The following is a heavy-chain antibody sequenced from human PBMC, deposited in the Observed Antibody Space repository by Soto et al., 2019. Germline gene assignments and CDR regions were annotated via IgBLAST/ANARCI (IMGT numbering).Heavy chain of an antibody. CDR1: GYTFTSYG. CDR2: ISAYNGNT. D-gene: IGHD3-3*01. V-gene: IGHV1-18*01. CDR3: ARDNNDFXSGYPEISYYYYYGMDV. Sequence: ASVKVSCKASGYTFTSYGISWVRQAPGQGLEWMGWISAYNGNTNYAQKLQGRVTMTTDTSTSTAYMELRSLRSDDTAVYYCARDNNDFXSGYPEISYYYYYGMDVWGQGTTVTVSS. J-gene: IGHJ6*02.